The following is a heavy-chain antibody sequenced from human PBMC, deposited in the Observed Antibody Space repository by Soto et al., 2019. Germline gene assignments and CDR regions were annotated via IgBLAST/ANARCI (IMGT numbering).Heavy chain of an antibody. D-gene: IGHD6-13*01. CDR2: ISGSGGST. Sequence: GGSLRLSCAASGFTFSSYAMSWVRQAPGKGLEWVSAISGSGGSTYYADSVKGRFTISRDNSKNTLYLQMNSLRAEDTAVYYCANGGYSSSWYYTTLEVRYFDYWGQGTLVTVSS. CDR3: ANGGYSSSWYYTTLEVRYFDY. J-gene: IGHJ4*02. V-gene: IGHV3-23*01. CDR1: GFTFSSYA.